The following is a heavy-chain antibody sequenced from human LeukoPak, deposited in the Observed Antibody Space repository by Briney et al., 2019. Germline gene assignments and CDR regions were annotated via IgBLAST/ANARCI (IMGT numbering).Heavy chain of an antibody. CDR3: VRGWQQPGY. Sequence: GGSLRLSCAASGFTFSSYAMTWVRQAPGKGLEWVSAINVGGGGTYYADSVKGRFTISRDNSKNTLYLQLNSLRAEDTAIYYCVRGWQQPGYWGQGTLVTVSS. CDR2: INVGGGGT. CDR1: GFTFSSYA. V-gene: IGHV3-23*01. D-gene: IGHD6-13*01. J-gene: IGHJ4*01.